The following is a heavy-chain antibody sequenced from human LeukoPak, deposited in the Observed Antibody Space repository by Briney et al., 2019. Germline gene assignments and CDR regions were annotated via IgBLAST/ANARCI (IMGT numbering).Heavy chain of an antibody. J-gene: IGHJ6*03. Sequence: PGGSLRLSCGASSFTFSSYVMSWVRQAPGKGLEWVSTVSTTGGSTYYADSVKGRFTISRDNSKDTLYLQMNSLRAEDTAVYYCAKCSGWFVRGKDYYYYYMDVWGKGTTVTASS. CDR3: AKCSGWFVRGKDYYYYYMDV. CDR1: SFTFSSYV. CDR2: VSTTGGST. V-gene: IGHV3-23*01. D-gene: IGHD6-19*01.